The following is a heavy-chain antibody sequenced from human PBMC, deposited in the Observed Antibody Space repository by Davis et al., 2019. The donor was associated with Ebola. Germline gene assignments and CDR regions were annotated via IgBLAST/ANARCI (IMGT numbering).Heavy chain of an antibody. D-gene: IGHD3-3*01. CDR3: ARDTLLEWPFYYGMDV. J-gene: IGHJ6*02. Sequence: PGGSLRLSCAASGFTFSSYWMSWVRQAPGKGLEWVANIKQDGSEKYYVDSVKGRFIISRDNAKNSLYLQMNSLRAEDTAVYYCARDTLLEWPFYYGMDVWGQGTTVTVSS. CDR2: IKQDGSEK. CDR1: GFTFSSYW. V-gene: IGHV3-7*03.